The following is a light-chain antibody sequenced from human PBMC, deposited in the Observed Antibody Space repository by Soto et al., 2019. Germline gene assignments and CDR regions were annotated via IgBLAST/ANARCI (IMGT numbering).Light chain of an antibody. J-gene: IGKJ2*01. CDR3: QLYNNWPLMYT. V-gene: IGKV3-15*01. CDR1: QSVRSD. CDR2: GAD. Sequence: EIVMTQSPATLPVSPGERATLSCRASQSVRSDLAWYQQKPGQAPRLLIYGADTRATGVPARFSGSGSGAEFTLTISSLKSEDIAVYYCQLYNNWPLMYTFGQGTKVDIK.